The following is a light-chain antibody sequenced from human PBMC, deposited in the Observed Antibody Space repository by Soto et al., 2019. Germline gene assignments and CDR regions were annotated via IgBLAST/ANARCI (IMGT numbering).Light chain of an antibody. CDR1: STDVGGYNY. V-gene: IGLV2-11*01. Sequence: QSVLTQPRSVSGSPGQSVTISCTGTSTDVGGYNYLSWYRHHPGKAPKLMIYDVSKRPSGVPDRFSGSKSANTASLTISVLQAEDEADYFCCSYAGSYTFVFGSGTKVTVL. J-gene: IGLJ1*01. CDR3: CSYAGSYTFV. CDR2: DVS.